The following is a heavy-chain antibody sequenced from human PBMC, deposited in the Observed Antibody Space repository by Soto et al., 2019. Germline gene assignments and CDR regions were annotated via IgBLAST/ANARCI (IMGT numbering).Heavy chain of an antibody. V-gene: IGHV1-69*12. J-gene: IGHJ6*02. D-gene: IGHD2-15*01. CDR2: IIPIFGTA. Sequence: QVQLVQSGAEVKKPGSSVKVSCKSSGGTFSTYAISRVRQAPGQGLEWMGGIIPIFGTANYAQKFQGRVTITADESTTTAYMELISLRSGDTAVYYCARDEMVVATGSRTWHYYYGMDVWGQGTTVTVSS. CDR3: ARDEMVVATGSRTWHYYYGMDV. CDR1: GGTFSTYA.